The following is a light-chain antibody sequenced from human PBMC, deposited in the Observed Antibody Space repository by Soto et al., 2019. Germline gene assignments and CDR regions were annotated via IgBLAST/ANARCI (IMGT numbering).Light chain of an antibody. CDR1: QSLLHSNGYNY. CDR2: LGS. Sequence: DIVMTQSPLSLPVTPGEPAPISCRSSQSLLHSNGYNYLDWYLQKPGQSPQVLIYLGSNRASGVPDRFSGSGSGTDFTLKISRVEAEDVGVYYCMQALQTPFTFGPGTKVDIK. J-gene: IGKJ3*01. CDR3: MQALQTPFT. V-gene: IGKV2-28*01.